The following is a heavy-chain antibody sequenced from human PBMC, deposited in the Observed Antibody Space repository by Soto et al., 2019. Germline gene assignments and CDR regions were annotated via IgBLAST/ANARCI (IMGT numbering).Heavy chain of an antibody. J-gene: IGHJ3*02. CDR1: GGTFSSYA. V-gene: IGHV1-69*01. CDR3: ARGTYYYDSSGYYPDAFDI. Sequence: QVQLVQSGAEVKKPGSSVKVSCKASGGTFSSYAISWVRQAPGQGLEWMGGIIPIFGTANYAQKFQGRVTITADESTSTAYMELSSLRSEDTAVYYCARGTYYYDSSGYYPDAFDIWGQGTVVTVSS. D-gene: IGHD3-22*01. CDR2: IIPIFGTA.